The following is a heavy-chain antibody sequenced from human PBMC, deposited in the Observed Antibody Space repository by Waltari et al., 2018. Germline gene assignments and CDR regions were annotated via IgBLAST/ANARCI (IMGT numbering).Heavy chain of an antibody. V-gene: IGHV1-8*01. CDR1: GYTFTSFD. CDR3: ATGGDSTSSGEGWFDP. Sequence: QVQLVQSGAEVKKPGASVKVSCKASGYTFTSFDINWVRQATGQGLEWMGWMNPNSVNTGYEQKFQGRVTMTMNTSISTAYMELSSLRSDDTAVYYCATGGDSTSSGEGWFDPWGQGTLVSVSS. D-gene: IGHD6-6*01. J-gene: IGHJ5*02. CDR2: MNPNSVNT.